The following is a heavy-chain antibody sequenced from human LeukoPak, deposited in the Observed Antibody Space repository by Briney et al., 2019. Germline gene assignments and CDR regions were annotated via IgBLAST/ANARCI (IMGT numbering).Heavy chain of an antibody. CDR2: IYSRGDT. J-gene: IGHJ6*03. V-gene: IGHV3-66*01. CDR1: EFIVSINY. CDR3: ATCLYGSGSYIYYYYMDV. Sequence: GGSLRLSCAASEFIVSINYMTWVRQAPGKGLEWVSLIYSRGDTKYADSVKGRFTISRDNSKNTLYLQMSSLRTEDTAVYYCATCLYGSGSYIYYYYMDVWGKGTTVTISS. D-gene: IGHD3-10*01.